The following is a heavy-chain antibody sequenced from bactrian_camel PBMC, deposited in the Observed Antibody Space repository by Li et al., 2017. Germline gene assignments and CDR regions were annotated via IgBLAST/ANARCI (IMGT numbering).Heavy chain of an antibody. Sequence: QVQLVESGGGLVQPGGSLRLSCAAPGYTYGSYCMGWFRQAPGKEREGVAAIDSDGSTSYADSVKGRFTISQDNAKNTLYLQMSSLKPEDTAVYYCAANLNGWNGDALSPDKYNNYGQGTQVTVS. CDR3: AANLNGWNGDALSPDKYNN. CDR1: GYTYGSYC. CDR2: IDSDGST. J-gene: IGHJ4*01. V-gene: IGHV3S26*01. D-gene: IGHD1*01.